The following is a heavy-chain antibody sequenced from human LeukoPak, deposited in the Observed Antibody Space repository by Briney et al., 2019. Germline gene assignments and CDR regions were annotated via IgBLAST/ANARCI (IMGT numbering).Heavy chain of an antibody. CDR3: AKGWFGTWSFFGD. J-gene: IGHJ4*02. CDR1: GFTFSSYA. V-gene: IGHV3-23*01. Sequence: GGSLRLSCAASGFTFSSYAMSWVRQAPGKGLEWVSLISGSGGSTYYADSVKGRFTISRGNSKNTLYLQMNSLRAEDTAVYYCAKGWFGTWSFFGDWGQGTLVTVSS. D-gene: IGHD3-10*01. CDR2: ISGSGGST.